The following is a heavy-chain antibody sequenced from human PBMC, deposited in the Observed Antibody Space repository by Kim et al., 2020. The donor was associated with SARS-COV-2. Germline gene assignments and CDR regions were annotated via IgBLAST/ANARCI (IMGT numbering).Heavy chain of an antibody. Sequence: SETLSLTCTVSGGSISSYYWSWIRQPPGKGLEWIGYIYYSGSTNYNPSLKSRVTISVDTSKNQFSRKLSSVTAADTAVYYCARDPLDYGMDVWGQGTTVTVSS. V-gene: IGHV4-59*01. CDR1: GGSISSYY. CDR2: IYYSGST. J-gene: IGHJ6*02. CDR3: ARDPLDYGMDV.